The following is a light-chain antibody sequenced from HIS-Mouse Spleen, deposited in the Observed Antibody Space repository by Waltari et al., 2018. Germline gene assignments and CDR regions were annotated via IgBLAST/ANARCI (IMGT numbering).Light chain of an antibody. J-gene: IGKJ1*01. Sequence: DIQLTQSPSFLSASVGDRVTITCRASQGISSYLAGYQQKPGKAPKLLIYAASTLQSGVPSRFSGSGSGTEVTLTISSLQPEDFATYYCQQLNSYPPTFGQGTKVEIK. V-gene: IGKV1-9*01. CDR3: QQLNSYPPT. CDR1: QGISSY. CDR2: AAS.